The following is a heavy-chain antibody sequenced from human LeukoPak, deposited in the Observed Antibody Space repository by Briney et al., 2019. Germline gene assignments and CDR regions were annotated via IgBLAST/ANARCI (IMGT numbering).Heavy chain of an antibody. CDR2: IYNRGTT. D-gene: IGHD6-6*01. V-gene: IGHV4-59*12. J-gene: IGHJ5*02. CDR1: GGSISSSY. CDR3: ARVRAARGWFDP. Sequence: PSETLSLTCSVSGGSISSSYCSWIRQPPGKGLEWIGYIYNRGTTNYTPSLKSRVTISLDTSKNQFSLKLSSVTAADTAVYYCARVRAARGWFDPWGQGTLVTVSS.